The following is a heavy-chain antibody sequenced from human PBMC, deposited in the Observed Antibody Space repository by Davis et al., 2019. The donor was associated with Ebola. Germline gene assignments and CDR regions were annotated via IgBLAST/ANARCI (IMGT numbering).Heavy chain of an antibody. V-gene: IGHV3-21*01. J-gene: IGHJ6*02. CDR3: ARDRSYGYYYYGMDV. D-gene: IGHD5-18*01. CDR2: ISSSSSYI. CDR1: GFTFSSYE. Sequence: GESLKISCAASGFTFSSYEMNWVRQAPGKGLEWVSSISSSSSYIYYADSVKGRFTISRDNSKNTLYLQMNSLRAEDTAVYYCARDRSYGYYYYGMDVWGQGTTVTVSS.